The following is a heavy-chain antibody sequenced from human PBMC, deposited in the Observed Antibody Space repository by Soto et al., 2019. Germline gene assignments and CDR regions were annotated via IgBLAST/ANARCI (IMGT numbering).Heavy chain of an antibody. J-gene: IGHJ3*02. CDR1: GYTFTSYA. Sequence: ASVKVSCKASGYTFTSYAMHWVRQAPGQRLEWMGWINAGNGNTKYSQKFQGRVTITRDTSASTAYMELSSLRSEDTAVYYCARTADYYGSGSYAFDIWGQGTMVTVSS. V-gene: IGHV1-3*01. D-gene: IGHD3-10*01. CDR3: ARTADYYGSGSYAFDI. CDR2: INAGNGNT.